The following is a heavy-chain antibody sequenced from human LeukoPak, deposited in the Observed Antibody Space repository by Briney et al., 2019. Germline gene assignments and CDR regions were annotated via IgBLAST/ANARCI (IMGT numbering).Heavy chain of an antibody. Sequence: PGTSLRLSCAASRLSFSSHGMHWVRQAPGKGLEWVAVIWYDGTNENYSDSLRGRFTISRDNSKNTLYLQMNSLRAEDTAVYYCARARNNYDVSGFSALDYWGQGTLVTVSS. V-gene: IGHV3-33*01. CDR2: IWYDGTNE. D-gene: IGHD3-22*01. J-gene: IGHJ4*02. CDR1: RLSFSSHG. CDR3: ARARNNYDVSGFSALDY.